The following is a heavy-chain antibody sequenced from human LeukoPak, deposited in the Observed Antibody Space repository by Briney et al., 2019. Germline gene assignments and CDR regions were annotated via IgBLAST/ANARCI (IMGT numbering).Heavy chain of an antibody. Sequence: VASVKVSCKASGYTFTSYGISWVRQAPGQGLEWMGWISTYNDNTNYAQKLQGRVTMTTDTSTSTAYMELRSLRSDDTAVYYCARGSGWYEMGAFDIWGQGTMVTVSS. CDR3: ARGSGWYEMGAFDI. CDR1: GYTFTSYG. V-gene: IGHV1-18*04. D-gene: IGHD6-19*01. CDR2: ISTYNDNT. J-gene: IGHJ3*02.